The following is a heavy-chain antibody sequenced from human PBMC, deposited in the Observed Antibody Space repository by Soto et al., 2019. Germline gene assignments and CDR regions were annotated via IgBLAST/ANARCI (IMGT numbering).Heavy chain of an antibody. CDR3: ARVPSP. CDR2: IYHSGST. J-gene: IGHJ5*02. V-gene: IGHV4-30-2*01. Sequence: SETLSLTCAVFGGSISSGGYSWSWIRQPPGKGLEWIGYIYHSGSTYYNPSLKSRVTISVDRSKNQFSLKLSSVTAADTAVYYCARVPSPWGQGTLVTVSS. CDR1: GGSISSGGYS.